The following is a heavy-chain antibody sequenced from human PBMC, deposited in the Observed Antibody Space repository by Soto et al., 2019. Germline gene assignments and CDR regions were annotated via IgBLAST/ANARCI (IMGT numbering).Heavy chain of an antibody. CDR1: GGSFSGYY. CDR2: INHSGST. J-gene: IGHJ5*02. D-gene: IGHD4-17*01. V-gene: IGHV4-34*01. Sequence: PSETLSLTCAVYGGSFSGYYWSWIRQPPGKGLEWIGEINHSGSTNYNPSLKSRVTISVDTSKNQFSLKLSSVTAADTAVYYCAREFRLRANWFDPWGQGTLVTVSS. CDR3: AREFRLRANWFDP.